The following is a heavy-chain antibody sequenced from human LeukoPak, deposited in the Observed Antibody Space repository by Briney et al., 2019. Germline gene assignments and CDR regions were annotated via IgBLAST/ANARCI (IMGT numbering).Heavy chain of an antibody. Sequence: PGGSLRLSCAASGFTFSRFPMHWVRQAPGKGLDWVALISSDGSDKKYADSVKGRFTMSRDNSKNTLYLQLRSLRLEDTAVYYCARDYPADHWGQGTLVTVSS. J-gene: IGHJ4*02. CDR2: ISSDGSDK. CDR3: ARDYPADH. CDR1: GFTFSRFP. V-gene: IGHV3-30-3*01.